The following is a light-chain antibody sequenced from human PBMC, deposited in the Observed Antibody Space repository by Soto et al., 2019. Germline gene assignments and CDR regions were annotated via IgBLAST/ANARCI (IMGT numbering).Light chain of an antibody. CDR3: QQYKRYALT. V-gene: IGKV1-5*01. J-gene: IGKJ4*01. Sequence: DIQMTQSPPTLTASVGDRVTITCRASQSINNWLAWYQQKPGKAPKLLIYDGFKLQSAVPQRFSGSGFGTEFTLTISSLQPDDSATYYCQQYKRYALTFGGGTKVEIK. CDR1: QSINNW. CDR2: DGF.